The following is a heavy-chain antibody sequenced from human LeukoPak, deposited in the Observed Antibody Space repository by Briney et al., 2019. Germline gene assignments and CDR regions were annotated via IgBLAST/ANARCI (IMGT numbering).Heavy chain of an antibody. CDR2: ISSSGSTI. D-gene: IGHD3-22*01. CDR3: ARDLTAIVGGYYYLY. V-gene: IGHV3-11*01. Sequence: PGGSLRLSCAASGFTFSDYYMSWIRQAPGKGLEWVSYISSSGSTIYYADSVKGRFTISRDNAKNSLYLQMNSLRAEDTAAYYCARDLTAIVGGYYYLYWGQGTLVTVSS. J-gene: IGHJ4*02. CDR1: GFTFSDYY.